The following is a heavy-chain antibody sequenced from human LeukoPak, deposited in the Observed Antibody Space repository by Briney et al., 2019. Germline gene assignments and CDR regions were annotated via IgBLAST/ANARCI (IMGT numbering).Heavy chain of an antibody. Sequence: SETLSLTCTVSGGSISSYYWSWIRQPAGKGLEWIGRIYTSGSTNYNPSLKSRVTMSVDTSKNQFSLQLSSVTAADTAVYYCARVACSGGSCYSGWFDPWGQGTLVTVSS. J-gene: IGHJ5*02. CDR1: GGSISSYY. D-gene: IGHD2-15*01. CDR3: ARVACSGGSCYSGWFDP. V-gene: IGHV4-4*07. CDR2: IYTSGST.